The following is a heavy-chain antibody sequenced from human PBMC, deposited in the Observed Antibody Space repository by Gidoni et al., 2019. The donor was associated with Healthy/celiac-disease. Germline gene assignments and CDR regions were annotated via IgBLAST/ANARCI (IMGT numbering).Heavy chain of an antibody. CDR3: ARDSSGYSAGP. J-gene: IGHJ5*02. CDR1: GGSFSGYY. Sequence: QVQLQQWGAGLLKPSETLSLTFAVYGGSFSGYYWSWIRQPPGKGLEWIGEINHSGSTNYNPSLKSRVTISVDTSKNQFSLKLSSVTAADTAVYYCARDSSGYSAGPWGQGTLVTVSS. V-gene: IGHV4-34*01. D-gene: IGHD3-22*01. CDR2: INHSGST.